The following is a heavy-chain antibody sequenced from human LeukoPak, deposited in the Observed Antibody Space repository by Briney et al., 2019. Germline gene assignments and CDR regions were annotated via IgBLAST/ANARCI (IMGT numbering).Heavy chain of an antibody. CDR2: INSDGSTI. V-gene: IGHV3-74*01. Sequence: GGSLRLSCAASGLTFSSYWMHWVRQAPGKGLVWVSRINSDGSTINYADSVKGRFTISRDNAKNTLYLQMSSLRAEDTAVYYCARDPSYYYDSSGYPNWGQGTLVTVSS. CDR1: GLTFSSYW. CDR3: ARDPSYYYDSSGYPN. J-gene: IGHJ4*02. D-gene: IGHD3-22*01.